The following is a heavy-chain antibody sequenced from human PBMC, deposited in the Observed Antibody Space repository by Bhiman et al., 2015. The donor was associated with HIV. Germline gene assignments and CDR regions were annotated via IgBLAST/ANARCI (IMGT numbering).Heavy chain of an antibody. CDR2: AKTRTENHFT. V-gene: IGHV3-72*01. Sequence: EVHLVESGGGLVQPGGSLRLSCAASGFSFSDHWMDWVRRAPGKGLELIGRAKTRTENHFTEYAASVEGRFTIARDDSKNSVYLQMNSLKTEDTAVYYCCDVGAGYWGQGTLVTVSS. CDR1: GFSFSDHW. D-gene: IGHD1-26*01. CDR3: CDVGAGY. J-gene: IGHJ4*02.